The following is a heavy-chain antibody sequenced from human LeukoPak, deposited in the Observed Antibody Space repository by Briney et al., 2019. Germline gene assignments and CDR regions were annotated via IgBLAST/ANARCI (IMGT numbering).Heavy chain of an antibody. Sequence: GASVKVSCKASGGTLSSYAISWVRQAPGQGLEWMGGIIPIFGTANYAQKFQGRVTITADESTSTAYMELSSLRSEDTAVYYCARGSLTTVAHYFDYWGQGTLVTVSS. CDR3: ARGSLTTVAHYFDY. J-gene: IGHJ4*02. V-gene: IGHV1-69*13. CDR1: GGTLSSYA. D-gene: IGHD4-23*01. CDR2: IIPIFGTA.